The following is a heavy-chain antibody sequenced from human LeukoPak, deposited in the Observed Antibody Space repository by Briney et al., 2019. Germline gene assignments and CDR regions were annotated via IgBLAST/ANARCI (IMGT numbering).Heavy chain of an antibody. CDR1: GYSFTSYW. CDR2: IYPGDSDT. J-gene: IGHJ3*02. Sequence: GESLKISCKGSGYSFTSYWIGWVRQMPGKGLEWMGIIYPGDSDTRYSPSFQGQVTISADKSISTAYLQWSSLKASDTAMYYCARGRYYAKATTHAFDIWGQGTMVTVSS. D-gene: IGHD1-26*01. V-gene: IGHV5-51*01. CDR3: ARGRYYAKATTHAFDI.